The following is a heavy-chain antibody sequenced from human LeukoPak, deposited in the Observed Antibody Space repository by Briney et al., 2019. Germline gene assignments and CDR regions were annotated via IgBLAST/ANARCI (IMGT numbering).Heavy chain of an antibody. D-gene: IGHD6-13*01. CDR3: AAAYSGTRSYIDY. CDR2: ISRNGGDQ. J-gene: IGHJ4*01. V-gene: IGHV3-30*03. Sequence: PGRSLRLSCAASGFTFSSCGMHWVRQAPGKGLEWVAVISRNGGDQYYADSVKGRFTVSRDNSKNTLYLQMSRLRDEDTAVYFCAAAYSGTRSYIDYWGHGTLVAVSS. CDR1: GFTFSSCG.